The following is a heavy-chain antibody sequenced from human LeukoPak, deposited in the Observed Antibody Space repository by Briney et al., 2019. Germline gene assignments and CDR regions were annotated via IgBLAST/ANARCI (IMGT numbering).Heavy chain of an antibody. V-gene: IGHV1-18*01. CDR2: ISAYNGNT. CDR1: GYTFTSYG. CDR3: ARTPQLITIFGVVIHKYYYYGMDV. J-gene: IGHJ6*02. Sequence: ASVKVSCKASGYTFTSYGISWVRQAPGQGLEWMGWISAYNGNTNYAQKLQGRVTMTRNTSISTAYMELSSLRSEDTAVYYCARTPQLITIFGVVIHKYYYYGMDVWGQGTTVTVSS. D-gene: IGHD3-3*01.